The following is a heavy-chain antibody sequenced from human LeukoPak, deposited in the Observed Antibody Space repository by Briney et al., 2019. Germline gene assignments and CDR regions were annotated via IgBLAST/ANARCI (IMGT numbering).Heavy chain of an antibody. Sequence: PSETLSLTCTVSGGSISSYYWSWIRQPAGKGLEWIGRIYTSGSTNYNPSLKSRVTMSVDTSKNQFSLNLTSVTAADTAVYYRARDSPDRSIVGATGRAFDIWGQGTVVTVSS. J-gene: IGHJ3*02. CDR3: ARDSPDRSIVGATGRAFDI. CDR2: IYTSGST. D-gene: IGHD1-26*01. CDR1: GGSISSYY. V-gene: IGHV4-4*07.